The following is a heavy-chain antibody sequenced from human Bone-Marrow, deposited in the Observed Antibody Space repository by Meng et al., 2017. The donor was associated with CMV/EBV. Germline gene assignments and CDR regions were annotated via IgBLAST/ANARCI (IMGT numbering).Heavy chain of an antibody. J-gene: IGHJ6*01. CDR2: IIPIFGTA. CDR1: GYTFPDYY. Sequence: SVKVPCKASGYTFPDYYMHWVRQAPGQGLEWMGGIIPIFGTANYAQKFQGRVTITTDESTSTAYMELSSLRSEDTAVYYCARWVAAAGTVGYYYYGMDVWGQGTTVTVSS. V-gene: IGHV1-69*05. CDR3: ARWVAAAGTVGYYYYGMDV. D-gene: IGHD6-13*01.